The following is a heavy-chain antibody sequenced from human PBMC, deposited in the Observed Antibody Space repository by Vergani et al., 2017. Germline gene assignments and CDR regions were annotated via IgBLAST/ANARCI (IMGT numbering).Heavy chain of an antibody. D-gene: IGHD3-3*01. Sequence: QVQLVQSGAEVKKPGASVKVSCKASGYTFTSYGISWVRQAPGQGLEWMGWISAYNGNTNYAQKLQGRVTMTTDTSTSTAYMELRSLRSDDTAVYYCARPPKPXYDFWSGSQNYFDYWGQGTLVTVSS. V-gene: IGHV1-18*01. CDR1: GYTFTSYG. CDR3: ARPPKPXYDFWSGSQNYFDY. J-gene: IGHJ4*02. CDR2: ISAYNGNT.